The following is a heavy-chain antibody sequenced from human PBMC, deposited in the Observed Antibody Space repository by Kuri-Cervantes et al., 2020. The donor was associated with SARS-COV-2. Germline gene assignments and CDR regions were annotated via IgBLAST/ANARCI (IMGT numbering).Heavy chain of an antibody. CDR1: GFNFSRTD. J-gene: IGHJ4*02. D-gene: IGHD1-26*01. V-gene: IGHV3-33*08. CDR3: ARGEGPFDY. CDR2: IWYDGSNK. Sequence: GGSLRLSCAASGFNFSRTDMHWVRQAPGKGLEWVAVIWYDGSNKYYADSVKGRFTISRDNSKNTLYLQMNSLRAEDTAVYYCARGEGPFDYWGQGTLVTVSS.